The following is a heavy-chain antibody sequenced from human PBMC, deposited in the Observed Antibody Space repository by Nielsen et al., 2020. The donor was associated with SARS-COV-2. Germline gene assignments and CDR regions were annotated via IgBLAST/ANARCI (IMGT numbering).Heavy chain of an antibody. CDR1: GASVSSSSYY. CDR3: AKGSSWGGLYLYYYGLDV. J-gene: IGHJ6*02. V-gene: IGHV4-39*02. D-gene: IGHD6-13*01. CDR2: IHYSGTT. Sequence: SETLSLTCTVSGASVSSSSYYWGWIRQPPGKGLEWIGTIHYSGTTYYIPSLKSRVTMSVDTSKNHFSLNLSSVTAADTAVYYCAKGSSWGGLYLYYYGLDVWGQGITVTVSS.